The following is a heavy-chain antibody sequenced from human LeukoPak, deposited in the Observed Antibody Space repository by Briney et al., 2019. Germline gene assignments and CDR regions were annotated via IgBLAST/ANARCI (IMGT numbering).Heavy chain of an antibody. CDR2: IYHSGST. J-gene: IGHJ3*02. CDR3: ARDRDIVATIDAFDI. Sequence: SDTLSLTCTVSGYSISSGYYWGWIRQPPGKGLEWIGSIYHSGSTYYNPSLKSRVTISVDTSKNQFSLKLSSVTAADTAVYYCARDRDIVATIDAFDIWGQGTMVTVSS. V-gene: IGHV4-38-2*02. CDR1: GYSISSGYY. D-gene: IGHD5-12*01.